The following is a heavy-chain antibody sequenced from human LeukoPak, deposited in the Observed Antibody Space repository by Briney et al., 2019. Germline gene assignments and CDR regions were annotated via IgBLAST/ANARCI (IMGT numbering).Heavy chain of an antibody. CDR3: ARDRASSSWYDAFDI. D-gene: IGHD6-13*01. V-gene: IGHV4-39*07. J-gene: IGHJ3*02. CDR1: GGSISSSSYY. CDR2: IYYSGST. Sequence: SETLSLTCTVSGGSISSSSYYWGWIRQPPGKGLEWIGSIYYSGSTYYNPSLKSRVTISVDTSKNQFSLKLSSVTAADTAVYYCARDRASSSWYDAFDIWGQGTMVTVSS.